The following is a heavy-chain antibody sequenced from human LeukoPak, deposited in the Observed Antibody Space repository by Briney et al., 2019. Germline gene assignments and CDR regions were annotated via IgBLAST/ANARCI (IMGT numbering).Heavy chain of an antibody. V-gene: IGHV4-38-2*02. CDR1: GYSISTAFS. CDR2: IYHSGST. CDR3: ARALTVAGTLNDY. D-gene: IGHD6-19*01. J-gene: IGHJ4*02. Sequence: SETLSLTCSVSGYSISTAFSWGWIRQPPGKGLEWIGSIYHSGSTYYNPSLKSRVTISVDTSKNQFSLKLSSVTAADTAVYYCARALTVAGTLNDYWGQGTLVTVSS.